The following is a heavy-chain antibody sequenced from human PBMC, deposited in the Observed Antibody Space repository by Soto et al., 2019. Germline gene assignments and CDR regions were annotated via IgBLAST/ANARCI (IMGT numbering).Heavy chain of an antibody. CDR1: YDSLTTNKYA. D-gene: IGHD3-10*01. V-gene: IGHV4-31*03. Sequence: PSETLSLTCTVSYDSLTTNKYAWTWIRQNPEKGLEWIGYVYSNGNTRSSPSLQSRVSMSVDTSKSHFSLRLSSVTAADTAVYFCARASYFRPSGSYYFVSWGQGTLVTVSS. J-gene: IGHJ4*02. CDR3: ARASYFRPSGSYYFVS. CDR2: VYSNGNT.